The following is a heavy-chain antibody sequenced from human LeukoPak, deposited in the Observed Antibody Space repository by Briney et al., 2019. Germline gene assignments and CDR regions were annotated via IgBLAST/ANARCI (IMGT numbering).Heavy chain of an antibody. Sequence: ASVKVSCKVSGYTLTELPMHWVRQAPGKGLEWMGGFDPEDGETIYAQKFQGRVTMTEDTSTDTAYMELSSLRSDDTAVYYCARLIPQKWELPGKWFDPWGQGTLVTVSS. D-gene: IGHD1-26*01. CDR1: GYTLTELP. V-gene: IGHV1-24*01. CDR3: ARLIPQKWELPGKWFDP. CDR2: FDPEDGET. J-gene: IGHJ5*02.